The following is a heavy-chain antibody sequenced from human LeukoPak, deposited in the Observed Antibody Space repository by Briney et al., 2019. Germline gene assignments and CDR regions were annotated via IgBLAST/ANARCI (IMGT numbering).Heavy chain of an antibody. Sequence: GGPLRLSCAASGFTFSGSAMHWVRQASGKGLEWVGRIRSKANSYATAYAASVKGRFTTSRDDSKNTAYLQMNSLKTEDTAVYYCTRLDTVTTYAAYYYYMDVWGKGTTVTVSS. V-gene: IGHV3-73*01. CDR2: IRSKANSYAT. D-gene: IGHD4-17*01. J-gene: IGHJ6*03. CDR1: GFTFSGSA. CDR3: TRLDTVTTYAAYYYYMDV.